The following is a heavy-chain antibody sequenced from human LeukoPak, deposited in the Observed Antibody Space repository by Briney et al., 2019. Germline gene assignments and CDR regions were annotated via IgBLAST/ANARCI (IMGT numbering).Heavy chain of an antibody. CDR1: GYSFINYW. J-gene: IGHJ4*02. D-gene: IGHD1-26*01. CDR3: TRDWELGY. Sequence: GGSLKISCRASGYSFINYWIGWVRQMPGKGLEWVGLIYPGDSNVRYSPSFQGQVTMSADRSINTAYLQWSSLRTSDTAMYYCTRDWELGYWGQGTLVTVSS. V-gene: IGHV5-51*01. CDR2: IYPGDSNV.